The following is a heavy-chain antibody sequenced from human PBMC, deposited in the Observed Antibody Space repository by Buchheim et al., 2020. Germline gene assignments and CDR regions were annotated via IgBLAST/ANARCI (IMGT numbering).Heavy chain of an antibody. CDR2: MSGGGGTT. CDR1: GFTFSSYA. CDR3: AKGDCSSTNCFFDS. D-gene: IGHD2-2*01. J-gene: IGHJ4*02. Sequence: EVHLLESGGGLVQPGGSLRLSCAGSGFTFSSYAMSWVRQAPGRGLEWVSGMSGGGGTTYYADSVKGRLTISRGNSKKTLYLQLCSLRADDTAVYYCAKGDCSSTNCFFDSWGQGTL. V-gene: IGHV3-23*01.